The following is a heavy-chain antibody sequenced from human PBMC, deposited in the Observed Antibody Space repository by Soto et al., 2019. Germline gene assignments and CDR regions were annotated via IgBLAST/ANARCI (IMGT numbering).Heavy chain of an antibody. V-gene: IGHV4-31*03. Sequence: QVQLQESGPGLVKPSQTLSLTCTVSGGSISSGGYYWSWIRQHPGKGLEWIGYIYYSGSTYYNPSLKSRVTISVDTSKNQLSLKLSSVTPADTAVYYCARDQGSDYDAFDIWGQGTMVTVSS. CDR1: GGSISSGGYY. CDR2: IYYSGST. D-gene: IGHD3-10*01. J-gene: IGHJ3*02. CDR3: ARDQGSDYDAFDI.